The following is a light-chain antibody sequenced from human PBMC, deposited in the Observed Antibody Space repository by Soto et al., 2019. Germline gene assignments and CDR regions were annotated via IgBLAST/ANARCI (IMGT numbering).Light chain of an antibody. Sequence: EIVLTQSPATLSLSPGERATLSCRASESISSYLAWYQQRPGQAPSLLIYDASNRATGIPARFSGRGSGTDFTITIDNLEPEDFAIYYCQQRSKWPLTFGGGTKVEI. J-gene: IGKJ4*01. CDR1: ESISSY. CDR3: QQRSKWPLT. CDR2: DAS. V-gene: IGKV3-11*01.